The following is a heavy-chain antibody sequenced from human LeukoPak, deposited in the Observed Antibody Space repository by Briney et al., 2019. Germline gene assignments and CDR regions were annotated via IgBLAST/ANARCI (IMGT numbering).Heavy chain of an antibody. V-gene: IGHV3-30-3*01. CDR1: GFTFSSYA. CDR3: ARGSAIFGVVITPYYYYGMDV. Sequence: RPGGSLRLSCAASGFTFSSYAMHWVRQAPGKGLEWVAVISYDGSNKYYADSVKGRFTISGDNSKNTLYLQMNSLRAEDTAVYYCARGSAIFGVVITPYYYYGMDVWGQGTTVTVSS. CDR2: ISYDGSNK. D-gene: IGHD3-3*01. J-gene: IGHJ6*02.